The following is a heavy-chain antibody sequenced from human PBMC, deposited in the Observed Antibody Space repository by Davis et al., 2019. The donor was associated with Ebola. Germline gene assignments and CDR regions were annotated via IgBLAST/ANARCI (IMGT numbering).Heavy chain of an antibody. CDR1: GYSFITHW. Sequence: KVSCKASGYSFITHWIGWVRQMPGKGLEWMTHFHPGTSDIRYSPSFQGHVTISVDNSITTAYLQWSSLKASDTAIYYCARQLLFTFGGAPVGAFDTWGHGTLVTVSS. CDR3: ARQLLFTFGGAPVGAFDT. J-gene: IGHJ3*02. CDR2: FHPGTSDI. D-gene: IGHD3-16*01. V-gene: IGHV5-51*01.